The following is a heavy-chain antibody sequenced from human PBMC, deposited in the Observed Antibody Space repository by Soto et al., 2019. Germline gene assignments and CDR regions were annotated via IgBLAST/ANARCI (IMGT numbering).Heavy chain of an antibody. D-gene: IGHD3-10*01. CDR1: GSNFSDYN. J-gene: IGHJ6*02. Sequence: PGGSLRLSCAVSGSNFSDYNMHWVRQAPGXGLQWVARISYDGITQSYEDSVKGRFTISRDNFKNVLYLQVNSPRAEDTALYYCARRGDMVRGFTKRYYGMDVWGLGTTVTVSS. V-gene: IGHV3-30-3*01. CDR2: ISYDGITQ. CDR3: ARRGDMVRGFTKRYYGMDV.